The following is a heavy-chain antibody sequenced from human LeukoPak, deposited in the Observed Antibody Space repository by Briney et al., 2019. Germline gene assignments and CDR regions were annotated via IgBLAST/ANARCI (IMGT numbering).Heavy chain of an antibody. V-gene: IGHV1-18*01. CDR2: ISANNGDT. Sequence: ASVKVSCKTSGYTFTSHGISWVRQPPGQGLEWMGWISANNGDTNYAQRMQGRLTMTTDTSTSTAYMELRSLSSDDTAIYYCARDWPTVIADYWGQGTLVTVSS. CDR1: GYTFTSHG. D-gene: IGHD4-11*01. CDR3: ARDWPTVIADY. J-gene: IGHJ4*02.